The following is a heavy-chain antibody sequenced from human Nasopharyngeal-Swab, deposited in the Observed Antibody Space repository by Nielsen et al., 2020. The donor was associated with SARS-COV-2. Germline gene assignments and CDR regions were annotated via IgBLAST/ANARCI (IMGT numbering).Heavy chain of an antibody. CDR3: AKGLGSGSYYFDY. Sequence: GESLKISCAASGFTFSSYSMTWIRQAPGKGLEWVSTIRSTGDTSFCADSMKGRFTISRDNSKNTLYLQMNSLRAEDTAVYYCAKGLGSGSYYFDYWGQGTLVTVSS. CDR1: GFTFSSYS. CDR2: IRSTGDTS. V-gene: IGHV3-23*01. D-gene: IGHD6-19*01. J-gene: IGHJ4*02.